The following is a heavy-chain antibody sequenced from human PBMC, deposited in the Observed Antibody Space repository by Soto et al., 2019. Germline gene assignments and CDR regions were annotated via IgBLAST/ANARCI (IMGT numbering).Heavy chain of an antibody. CDR2: ISSSGSTI. V-gene: IGHV3-48*03. Sequence: GSLRLSCAASGFTFSTYEMNWVRQAPGKGLEWVSYISSSGSTIYYADSVKGRFTISRDNAKNSLYLQMNSLRAEDTAVYYCARDIIRSYYYFDYWGQGTLVTVSS. D-gene: IGHD1-26*01. CDR3: ARDIIRSYYYFDY. CDR1: GFTFSTYE. J-gene: IGHJ4*02.